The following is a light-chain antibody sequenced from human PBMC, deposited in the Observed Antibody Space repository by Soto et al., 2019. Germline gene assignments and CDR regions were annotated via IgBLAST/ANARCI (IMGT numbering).Light chain of an antibody. Sequence: DIQMTQSPSTLSASVGDRVTITCRASQSISSWLAWYQQKPGKAPKLLIYKASSLESGVPSRFSGSGSGTEFTLTISSLQPDDFATYYCQQSYSTPHTFGQGTRLEI. CDR3: QQSYSTPHT. CDR1: QSISSW. J-gene: IGKJ5*01. V-gene: IGKV1-5*03. CDR2: KAS.